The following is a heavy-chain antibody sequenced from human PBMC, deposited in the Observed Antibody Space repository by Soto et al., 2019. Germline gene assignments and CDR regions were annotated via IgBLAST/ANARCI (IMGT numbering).Heavy chain of an antibody. CDR2: MSPNSGNT. V-gene: IGHV1-8*02. Sequence: QLQLVQSGAEVKKPGASVKVSCKTSGYTFTNDDINWVRQAAGQGLEWIGWMSPNSGNTGDAQKFQGRVTLTRDTSISTAYMELSSLRSEDTAVYYCARGMSDGFGEVSWGQGTLVTVSS. CDR3: ARGMSDGFGEVS. D-gene: IGHD3-10*01. CDR1: GYTFTNDD. J-gene: IGHJ5*02.